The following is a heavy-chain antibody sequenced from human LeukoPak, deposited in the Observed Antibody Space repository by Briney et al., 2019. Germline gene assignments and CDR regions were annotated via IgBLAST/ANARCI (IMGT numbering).Heavy chain of an antibody. CDR1: GGSISSGSYY. D-gene: IGHD3-22*01. CDR2: IYTSGST. J-gene: IGHJ4*02. V-gene: IGHV4-61*02. Sequence: SETLSLTCTVSGGSISSGSYYWSWLRQPAGKGLEWIGRIYTSGSTNYNPSLKSRVTISVDTSKNQFSLKLSSVIAADTAVYYCARVTTGGYYNCWGQGTLVTVSS. CDR3: ARVTTGGYYNC.